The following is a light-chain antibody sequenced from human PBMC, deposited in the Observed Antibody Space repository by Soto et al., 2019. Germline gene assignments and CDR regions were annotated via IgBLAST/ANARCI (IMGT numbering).Light chain of an antibody. CDR2: RNN. J-gene: IGLJ1*01. V-gene: IGLV1-44*01. CDR3: APWIPSLNGFFV. CDR1: SSNIGSNT. Sequence: QSVLTQPPSASGTPGQRVTISCSGSSSNIGSNTVSWYQHLPGTAPKLLIYRNNQRPSGVPDRFSGSKSGTSASLAISGLKSEIKADIYCAPWIPSLNGFFVFGTGTKLTVL.